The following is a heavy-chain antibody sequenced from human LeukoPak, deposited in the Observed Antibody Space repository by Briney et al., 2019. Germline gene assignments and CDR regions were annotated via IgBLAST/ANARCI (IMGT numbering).Heavy chain of an antibody. D-gene: IGHD2-15*01. J-gene: IGHJ4*02. V-gene: IGHV4-59*08. Sequence: SETLSLTCTVPGGSMSGYCWNWIRQPPGKGLEWIGYIYYSGSTNYNPSLKSRVTISLDTSKNQFSLKLSSVTAADTAVYYCARQSSCSGGSCYSDLLLFDYWGQGTLVTVSS. CDR1: GGSMSGYC. CDR3: ARQSSCSGGSCYSDLLLFDY. CDR2: IYYSGST.